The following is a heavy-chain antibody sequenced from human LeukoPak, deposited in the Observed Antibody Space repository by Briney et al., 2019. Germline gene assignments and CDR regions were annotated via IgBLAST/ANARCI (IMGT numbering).Heavy chain of an antibody. CDR1: GFTFSSYA. D-gene: IGHD3-22*01. CDR2: ISGSGGST. Sequence: GGSLRLSCAASGFTFSSYAMSWVRQAPGKGLEWVSAISGSGGSTYYADSVKGRFTISRDNSKNALYLQMNSLRAEDTAVYYCAKLLMILNWFDPWGQGTLVTVSS. V-gene: IGHV3-23*01. J-gene: IGHJ5*02. CDR3: AKLLMILNWFDP.